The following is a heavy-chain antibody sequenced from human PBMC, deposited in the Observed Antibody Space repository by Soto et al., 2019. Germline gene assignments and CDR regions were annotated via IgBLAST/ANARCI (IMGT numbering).Heavy chain of an antibody. Sequence: PGESLKISCKGSGYSFTSYWIGWVRQMPGKGLEWMGIIYPGDSDTRYSPSFQGQVTISADKSISTAYLQWSSLKASDTAMHYCARHLEYQLLNYGMDVWGQGTTVTVSS. V-gene: IGHV5-51*01. J-gene: IGHJ6*02. CDR1: GYSFTSYW. CDR2: IYPGDSDT. D-gene: IGHD2-2*01. CDR3: ARHLEYQLLNYGMDV.